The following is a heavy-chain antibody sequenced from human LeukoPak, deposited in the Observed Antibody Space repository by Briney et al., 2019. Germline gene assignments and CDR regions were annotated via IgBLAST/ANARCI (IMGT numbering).Heavy chain of an antibody. V-gene: IGHV1-69*01. J-gene: IGHJ6*04. Sequence: SVKVSCKASGGTFSSYAISWVRQAPGQGLGWMGGIIPIFGTANYAQKFQGRVTITAVESTSTAYMELSSLRSEDTAVYYCASWNRDIVVVPAAIGGMDVWGKGTTVTVSS. CDR3: ASWNRDIVVVPAAIGGMDV. CDR1: GGTFSSYA. D-gene: IGHD2-2*02. CDR2: IIPIFGTA.